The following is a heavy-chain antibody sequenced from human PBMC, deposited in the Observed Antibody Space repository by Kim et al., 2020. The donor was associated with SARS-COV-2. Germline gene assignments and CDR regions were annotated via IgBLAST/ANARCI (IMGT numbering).Heavy chain of an antibody. Sequence: STSYAQKFQGRVTMTRDTSTSTVYMELSSLRSEDTAVYYCARVDSDAFDIWGQGTMVTVSS. CDR2: ST. CDR3: ARVDSDAFDI. V-gene: IGHV1-46*01. J-gene: IGHJ3*02.